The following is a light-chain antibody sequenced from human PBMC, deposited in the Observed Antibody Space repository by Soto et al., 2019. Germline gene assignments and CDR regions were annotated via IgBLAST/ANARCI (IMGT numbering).Light chain of an antibody. V-gene: IGKV3-20*01. Sequence: EIVLTKSPGTLSLSPGERATLSCRASQSVSSSYLAWYQQKPGQAPRLLIYGASIRATRIPDRFSGSGSETDFTLTISRLEPEEFAMYYCQQYGNPPLFTFGPGTKVDIK. CDR3: QQYGNPPLFT. CDR1: QSVSSSY. CDR2: GAS. J-gene: IGKJ3*01.